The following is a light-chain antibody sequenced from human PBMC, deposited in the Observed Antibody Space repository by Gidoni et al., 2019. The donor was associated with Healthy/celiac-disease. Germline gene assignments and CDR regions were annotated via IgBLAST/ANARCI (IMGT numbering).Light chain of an antibody. CDR1: QGSSRW. CDR2: AAT. V-gene: IGKV1-12*01. Sequence: DIQMTQSPSSVSASVADRVTITGRESQGSSRWLAWYQQKPAKAPKLLIYAATSVQRGVPSRFSGSGSGTDCTLTISSLQPEDVVTYYCQQANSFPLTFGGGTKVEIK. J-gene: IGKJ4*02. CDR3: QQANSFPLT.